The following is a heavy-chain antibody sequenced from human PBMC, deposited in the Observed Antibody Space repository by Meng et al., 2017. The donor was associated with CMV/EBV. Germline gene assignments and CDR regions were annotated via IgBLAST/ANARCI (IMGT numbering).Heavy chain of an antibody. CDR3: ARDGPQDTGNYFDY. D-gene: IGHD4-17*01. J-gene: IGHJ4*02. V-gene: IGHV1-69*04. Sequence: SVKVSCKASGGTFSSYPISWVRQAPGQGLEWMGRIIPILGIANYAQKFQGRVTITADKSTSTAYMELSSLRSEDTAVYYCARDGPQDTGNYFDYWGQGTLVTVSS. CDR2: IIPILGIA. CDR1: GGTFSSYP.